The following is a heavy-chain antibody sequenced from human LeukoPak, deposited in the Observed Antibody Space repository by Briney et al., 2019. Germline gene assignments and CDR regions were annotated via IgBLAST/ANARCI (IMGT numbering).Heavy chain of an antibody. J-gene: IGHJ5*01. CDR2: INDSGST. CDR1: GESFTGYY. V-gene: IGHV4-34*01. Sequence: PSETLSLTCAVYGESFTGYYWSWVRQPPGKGLEWIGEINDSGSTNYNPSLKSRVTISVDTSKNQFSLKLSSVTAADTAVYYCARRSCSGGTCYESRGWFDSWGQGTLVTVSS. CDR3: ARRSCSGGTCYESRGWFDS. D-gene: IGHD2-15*01.